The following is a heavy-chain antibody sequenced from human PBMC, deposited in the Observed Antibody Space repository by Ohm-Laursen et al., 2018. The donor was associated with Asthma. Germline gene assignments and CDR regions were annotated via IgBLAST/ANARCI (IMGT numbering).Heavy chain of an antibody. V-gene: IGHV4-59*01. CDR1: GGSISSYY. CDR3: ARAWIGSGYEFYGMDV. D-gene: IGHD5-12*01. Sequence: SETLSLTCTVSGGSISSYYWSWIRQPPGKGLEWIGYIYYSGSTNYNPSLKSRVTISVDTSKNQFSLKLSSVTAADTAVYYCARAWIGSGYEFYGMDVWGQGTTVTVSS. CDR2: IYYSGST. J-gene: IGHJ6*02.